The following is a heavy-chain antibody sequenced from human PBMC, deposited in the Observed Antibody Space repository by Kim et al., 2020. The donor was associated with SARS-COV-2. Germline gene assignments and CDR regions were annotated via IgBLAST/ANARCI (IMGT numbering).Heavy chain of an antibody. J-gene: IGHJ4*02. CDR3: AKDAYYHDSRGYWADY. CDR2: ISWDGGTT. V-gene: IGHV3-43*01. Sequence: GGSLRLSCAASGFTFPDYSMHWVRQAPGKGLEWVSLISWDGGTTYFADSVKGRFTISRDNSKDSLYLQMNSLRTEDTALYFCAKDAYYHDSRGYWADYWGQGTLLTVSS. CDR1: GFTFPDYS. D-gene: IGHD3-22*01.